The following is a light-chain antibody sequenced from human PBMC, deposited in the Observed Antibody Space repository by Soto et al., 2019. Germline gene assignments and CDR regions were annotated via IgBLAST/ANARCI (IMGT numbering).Light chain of an antibody. V-gene: IGLV4-69*01. CDR3: QTWGIGIQDVV. CDR2: LNSDGSH. Sequence: QPVLTQSPSASASLGASVKLTCTLSSGHSSYAIAWHQQQPEKGPRYLMKLNSDGSHSKGDGIPDRFSGSSSGAERYLTISSLQSEDDCQTWGIGIQDVVFGGGTKLTVL. CDR1: SGHSSYA. J-gene: IGLJ2*01.